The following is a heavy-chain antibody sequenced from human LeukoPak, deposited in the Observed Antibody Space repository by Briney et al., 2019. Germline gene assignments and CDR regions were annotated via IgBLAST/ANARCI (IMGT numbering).Heavy chain of an antibody. J-gene: IGHJ3*02. CDR3: PKDRWSSPVSSSDM. CDR1: GFTFSSYS. Sequence: GGSLRLSCAASGFTFSSYSMNWVRQAPGKGLEWVSSISSSSSYIYYADSVKGRLTISRDNAKNSLYLQMNSLRAEDTAVYYCPKDRWSSPVSSSDMWGQGTMVTVSS. CDR2: ISSSSSYI. V-gene: IGHV3-21*01. D-gene: IGHD2/OR15-2a*01.